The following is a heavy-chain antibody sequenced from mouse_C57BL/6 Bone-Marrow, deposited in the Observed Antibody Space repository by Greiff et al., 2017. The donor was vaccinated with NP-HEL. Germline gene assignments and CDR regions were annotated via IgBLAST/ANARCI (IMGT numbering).Heavy chain of an antibody. CDR1: GYTFTSYW. CDR2: IDPSDSYT. CDR3: ARPRDYDPFAY. D-gene: IGHD2-4*01. J-gene: IGHJ3*01. Sequence: VQLQQPGAELVKPGASVKLSCKASGYTFTSYWMQWVKQRPGQGLEWIGEIDPSDSYTNYNQKFKGKATLTVDTSSSTAYMQLSSLTSEDSAVYYCARPRDYDPFAYWGQGTLVTVSA. V-gene: IGHV1-50*01.